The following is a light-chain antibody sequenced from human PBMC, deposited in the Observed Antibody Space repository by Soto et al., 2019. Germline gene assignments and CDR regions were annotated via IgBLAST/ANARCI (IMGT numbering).Light chain of an antibody. CDR2: GAS. CDR1: QSVSNNY. Sequence: TVLTQSPCSLSLSPGEKAPLSFRASQSVSNNYLAWYQQKPGQAPRLLIYGASNRATGIPDRFSGSGSGTDFTLTISRLEPEDFAVYYCQQYGSSGTFGQGTKVDIK. J-gene: IGKJ1*01. V-gene: IGKV3-20*01. CDR3: QQYGSSGT.